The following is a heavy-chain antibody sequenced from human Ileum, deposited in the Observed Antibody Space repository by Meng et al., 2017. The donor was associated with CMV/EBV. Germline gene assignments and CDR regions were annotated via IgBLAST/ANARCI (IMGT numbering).Heavy chain of an antibody. CDR2: IYYSGHS. CDR1: SDSISSVAYY. Sequence: QPQPQESGPGLVKPSETLSLTCNFSSDSISSVAYYWAWLRQPPGKGLEWVGSIYYSGHSYYNPSLETRVTILIDTSKKHFSLKLHSVTAADTAMYYCARIPRGGTYESYYFDLWGQGTLVTVSS. D-gene: IGHD5-12*01. J-gene: IGHJ4*02. CDR3: ARIPRGGTYESYYFDL. V-gene: IGHV4-39*07.